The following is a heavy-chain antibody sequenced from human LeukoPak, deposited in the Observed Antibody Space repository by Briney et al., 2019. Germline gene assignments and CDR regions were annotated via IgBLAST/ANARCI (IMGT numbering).Heavy chain of an antibody. CDR1: GYPFTSGFY. Sequence: SETLSLTCAVSGYPFTSGFYWSWIRQTPGGGLEWIGTIHHTGFTMYSPSLKSRVTISVDTSKNHFSLNVTFVTAADTAVYYXXXXXNXRFXRLDPWGQGTLVXVSS. J-gene: IGHJ5*02. V-gene: IGHV4-38-2*01. CDR3: XXXXNXRFXRLDP. CDR2: IHHTGFT. D-gene: IGHD3-3*01.